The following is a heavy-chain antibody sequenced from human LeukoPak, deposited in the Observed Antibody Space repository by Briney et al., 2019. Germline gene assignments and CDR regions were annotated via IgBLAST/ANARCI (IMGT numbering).Heavy chain of an antibody. CDR1: GFTFSSYG. CDR2: IWYDGSNK. V-gene: IGHV3-33*01. CDR3: ARVSFSIAGWYYGMDV. Sequence: GGSLRLSCAASGFTFSSYGMHWVRQAPGKGLEWVAVIWYDGSNKYYADSVKGQFTISRDNSKNTLYLQMNSLRAEDTAVYYCARVSFSIAGWYYGMDVWGQGTTVTVSS. J-gene: IGHJ6*02. D-gene: IGHD6-6*01.